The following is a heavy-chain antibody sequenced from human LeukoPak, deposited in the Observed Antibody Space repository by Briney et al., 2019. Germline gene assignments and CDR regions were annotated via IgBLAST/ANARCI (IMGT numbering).Heavy chain of an antibody. CDR1: GGSISSYY. Sequence: SETLSLTCTVSGGSISSYYWSWIRQPPGKGLEWIGYIYYSGSTTYNPSLKSQVTISVDTSKNQFSLKLSSVTAADTAVYYCARGGDYYDSSGFHYWGQGTLVTVSS. CDR2: IYYSGST. CDR3: ARGGDYYDSSGFHY. J-gene: IGHJ4*02. D-gene: IGHD3-22*01. V-gene: IGHV4-59*01.